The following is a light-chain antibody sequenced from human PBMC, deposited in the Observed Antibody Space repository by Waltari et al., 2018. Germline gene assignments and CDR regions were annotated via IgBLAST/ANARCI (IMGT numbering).Light chain of an antibody. J-gene: IGKJ3*01. CDR3: QQGNTFPFT. CDR1: QDISIW. V-gene: IGKV1-12*01. Sequence: DIQMTQSPPLVSATVGDTVTISCRASQDISIWLAWYQQTPGKAPNFLISAASTLQNGVPSRFRGSGAGTDFTLTISSLQPEDVGTYYCQQGNTFPFTFGPGTTVEIK. CDR2: AAS.